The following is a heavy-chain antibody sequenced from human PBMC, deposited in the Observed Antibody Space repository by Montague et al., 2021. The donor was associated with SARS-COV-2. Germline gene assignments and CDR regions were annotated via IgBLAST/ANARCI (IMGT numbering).Heavy chain of an antibody. V-gene: IGHV3-23*01. D-gene: IGHD5-18*01. CDR3: AKDMTLRGYNYGDNAFDI. J-gene: IGHJ3*02. Sequence: SLRLSCAASGFTFSNYVINWVRQAPGEGLEWVSAISGSGGSTFYADSVKGRFTVSRDNSRNTLYLQMDSLRAEDTALYYCAKDMTLRGYNYGDNAFDIWGQGTMVTVS. CDR2: ISGSGGST. CDR1: GFTFSNYV.